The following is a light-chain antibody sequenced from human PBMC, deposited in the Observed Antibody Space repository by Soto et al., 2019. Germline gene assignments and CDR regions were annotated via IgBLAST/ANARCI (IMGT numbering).Light chain of an antibody. Sequence: EIVLTQSPGTLSLSPGERATLSCRASQTVGKNYLAWYQQKPGQTPRLLVSGPSSRATGIPDRFSGSGSGTDFTLTISRLQPEDSAVYYCQQYAVSPHTFGQGTNLEI. CDR1: QTVGKNY. J-gene: IGKJ2*01. V-gene: IGKV3-20*01. CDR2: GPS. CDR3: QQYAVSPHT.